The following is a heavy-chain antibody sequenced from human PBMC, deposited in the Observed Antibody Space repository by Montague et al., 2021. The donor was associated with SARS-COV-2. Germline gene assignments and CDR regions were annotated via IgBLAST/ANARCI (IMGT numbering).Heavy chain of an antibody. J-gene: IGHJ6*02. CDR2: IKQDGSEK. CDR1: GFTFSSYW. CDR3: ARDPVDRITIFGVVSGYYYYGMDV. V-gene: IGHV3-7*01. Sequence: SLSLSCSASGFTFSSYWMSWVRQAPGKGLEWVANIKQDGSEKYYVDSVKGRFTISRDNAKNSLYLQMNSLRAEDTAVYYCARDPVDRITIFGVVSGYYYYGMDVWGQGTTVTVSS. D-gene: IGHD3-3*01.